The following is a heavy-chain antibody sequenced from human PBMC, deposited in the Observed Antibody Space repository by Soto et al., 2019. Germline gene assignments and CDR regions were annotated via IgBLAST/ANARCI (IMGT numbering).Heavy chain of an antibody. CDR1: GFTFSTSE. D-gene: IGHD1-26*01. Sequence: PGGSLRLSCAASGFTFSTSEMYWVRQAPGKGLEWVSYIHTSGHRIFYADSLKGRYTISGDNAKNSLYLQMSSLRAEDSTVYYCAGRASRWGQGTMVTVSS. V-gene: IGHV3-48*03. J-gene: IGHJ3*01. CDR3: AGRASR. CDR2: IHTSGHRI.